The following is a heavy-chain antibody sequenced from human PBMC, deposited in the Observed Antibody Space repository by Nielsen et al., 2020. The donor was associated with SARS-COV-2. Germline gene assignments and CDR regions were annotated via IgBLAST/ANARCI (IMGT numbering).Heavy chain of an antibody. V-gene: IGHV1-18*04. D-gene: IGHD6-6*01. CDR1: GYTFTSYG. J-gene: IGHJ6*03. CDR2: ISAYNDNT. Sequence: ASVKVSCKASGYTFTSYGISWVRQAPGQGLEWMGWISAYNDNTNYAQKLQGRVTMTTDTSTSTAYMELRSLRSDDTAVYYCARADKQLVQYYYYYYMDVWGKGTTVTVSS. CDR3: ARADKQLVQYYYYYYMDV.